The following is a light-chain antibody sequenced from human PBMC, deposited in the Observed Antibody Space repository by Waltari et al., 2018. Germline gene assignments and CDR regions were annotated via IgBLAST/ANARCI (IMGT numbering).Light chain of an antibody. Sequence: EIVLTQSPGTLSLSPGDRATLSCRASQTVSSSYLAWYQQKPGQPPRLLIYGATSRATGIPDRFRGSGSGTDFTLTISRLEREDFAVYQCQQYGTSPGTFGQGTKVEIK. CDR3: QQYGTSPGT. V-gene: IGKV3-20*01. CDR2: GAT. J-gene: IGKJ1*01. CDR1: QTVSSSY.